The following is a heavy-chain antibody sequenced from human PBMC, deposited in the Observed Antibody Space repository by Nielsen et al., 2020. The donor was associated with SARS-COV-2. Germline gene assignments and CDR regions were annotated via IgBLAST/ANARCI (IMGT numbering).Heavy chain of an antibody. CDR2: IWYDGSNK. D-gene: IGHD3-10*01. CDR1: GFTFSSYG. Sequence: GGSLRLSCAASGFTFSSYGMHWVRQAPGKGLEWVAVIWYDGSNKYYADSVKGRFIISRDNSKNTVALQMDSLRAEDTAVYYCARDRGWKLGIADYWGQGTLVTVSS. V-gene: IGHV3-33*08. CDR3: ARDRGWKLGIADY. J-gene: IGHJ4*02.